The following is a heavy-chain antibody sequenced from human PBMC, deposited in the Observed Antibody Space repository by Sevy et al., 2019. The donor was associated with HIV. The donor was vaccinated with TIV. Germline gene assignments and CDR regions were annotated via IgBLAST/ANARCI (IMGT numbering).Heavy chain of an antibody. CDR1: EFTFSSYW. CDR2: MKEDGSER. D-gene: IGHD5-18*01. CDR3: VREGVGGYSYSLDC. Sequence: GGSLRLSCAASEFTFSSYWMSWVRQAPGKGLEWVATMKEDGSERNYVHSVKGRFTISRDNAKNSLYLQMNSLRAEDTAVYYCVREGVGGYSYSLDCWGQGTLVTVSS. J-gene: IGHJ4*02. V-gene: IGHV3-7*01.